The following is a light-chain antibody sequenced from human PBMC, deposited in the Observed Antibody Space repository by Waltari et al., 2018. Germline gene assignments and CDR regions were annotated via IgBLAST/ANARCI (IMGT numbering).Light chain of an antibody. V-gene: IGKV4-1*01. CDR1: RSVLYTSNNKNN. J-gene: IGKJ4*01. CDR2: WAS. Sequence: DIVMTQSPDSLAVPLGERATINCKSSRSVLYTSNNKNNLTWYQQRPGQPPRMLIYWASTRESGVPDRFSGSGSGTDFTLTISSLQAEDVAVYYCQQYSSGLTFGGGTKVEIK. CDR3: QQYSSGLT.